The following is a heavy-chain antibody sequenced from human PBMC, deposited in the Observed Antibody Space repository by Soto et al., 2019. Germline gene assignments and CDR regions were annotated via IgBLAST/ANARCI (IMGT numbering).Heavy chain of an antibody. CDR2: INPNSGGT. J-gene: IGHJ6*02. V-gene: IGHV1-2*04. D-gene: IGHD3-10*01. CDR3: ARVPMVRGVIKPYYYYYGMDV. Sequence: GASVKVSCKASGYTFTGYYMHWVRQAPGQGLEWMGWINPNSGGTNYAQKFQGWVTMTRDTSISTAYMELSRLRSDDTAVYYCARVPMVRGVIKPYYYYYGMDVWGQGTTVTVSS. CDR1: GYTFTGYY.